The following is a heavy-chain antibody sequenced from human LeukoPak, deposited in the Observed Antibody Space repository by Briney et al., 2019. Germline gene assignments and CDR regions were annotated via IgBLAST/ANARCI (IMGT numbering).Heavy chain of an antibody. CDR3: AGFVVAGRAHFDF. V-gene: IGHV4-31*03. D-gene: IGHD6-19*01. CDR2: IYYSGST. Sequence: PSETLSLTCTVSGVSISSSTYYWGWIPPPPGKGLEWIGYIYYSGSTYYNPSLKSRVTISVDTSKNQFSLRLSSVTAADTAVYYCAGFVVAGRAHFDFWGQGTLVTVSS. J-gene: IGHJ4*02. CDR1: GVSISSSTYY.